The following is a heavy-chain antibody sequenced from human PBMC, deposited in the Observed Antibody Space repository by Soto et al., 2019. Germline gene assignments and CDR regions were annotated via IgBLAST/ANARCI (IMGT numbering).Heavy chain of an antibody. V-gene: IGHV1-69*02. Sequence: SVKVSCKGSGGTFSSDTIGWVRQAPGQGLEWMGRIIPILGIANYAQKFQGRVTITADKSTSTAYMELSSLRSGDTAVYYCARGTVDEYYYYYYMDVWGKGTTVTVSS. D-gene: IGHD1-1*01. CDR2: IIPILGIA. CDR3: ARGTVDEYYYYYYMDV. J-gene: IGHJ6*03. CDR1: GGTFSSDT.